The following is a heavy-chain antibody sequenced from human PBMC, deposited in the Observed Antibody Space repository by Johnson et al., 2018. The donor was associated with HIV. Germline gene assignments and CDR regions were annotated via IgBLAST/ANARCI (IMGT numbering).Heavy chain of an antibody. CDR2: IKSKTDGGTT. CDR1: GVTFTNVW. CDR3: TTDSGGYAFDI. J-gene: IGHJ3*02. V-gene: IGHV3-15*01. Sequence: VQLVESGGGLVEPGGSLRLSCAASGVTFTNVWMNWVRQAPGKGLEWVGRIKSKTDGGTTDYAAPVKGRFTVSRDDSKNTLYLQMNSLKTKDTAVYYCTTDSGGYAFDIWGQGTLVTVSS.